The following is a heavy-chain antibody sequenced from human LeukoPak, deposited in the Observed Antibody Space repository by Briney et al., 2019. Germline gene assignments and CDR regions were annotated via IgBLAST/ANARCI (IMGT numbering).Heavy chain of an antibody. CDR2: ISYDGSNK. CDR3: VGEVGPRQMNY. J-gene: IGHJ4*02. CDR1: GFTFSSYA. D-gene: IGHD1-26*01. Sequence: PGRSLRLSCAASGFTFSSYAMHWVRQAPGKGLEWVAVISYDGSNKYYADSVKGRFTISRDNSKNTLYLQMNSLRTEDTAMYYCVGEVGPRQMNYWGQGTLVTVSS. V-gene: IGHV3-30-3*01.